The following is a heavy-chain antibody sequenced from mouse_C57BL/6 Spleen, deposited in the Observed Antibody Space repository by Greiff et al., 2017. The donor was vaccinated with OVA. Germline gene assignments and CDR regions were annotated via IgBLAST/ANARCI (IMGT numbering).Heavy chain of an antibody. Sequence: QVQLQQPGAELVRPGSSVKLSCKASGYTFTSYWMHWVKQRPIQGLEWIGNIDPSDSETHYNQKFKDKATLTVDKSSSTAYMQLSSLTSEDSAVYYCARWGDYHAMDYWGQGTSVTVSS. J-gene: IGHJ4*01. CDR2: IDPSDSET. CDR3: ARWGDYHAMDY. CDR1: GYTFTSYW. V-gene: IGHV1-52*01.